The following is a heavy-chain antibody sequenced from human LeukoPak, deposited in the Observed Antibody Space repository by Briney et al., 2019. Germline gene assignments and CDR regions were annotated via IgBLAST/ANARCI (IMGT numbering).Heavy chain of an antibody. Sequence: PGGSLRLSCAASGFTFSSYWMSWVRQAPGKGLEWVSVIYSGGSTYYADSVKGRFTISRDNSKNTLYLQMNSLRAEDTAVYYCARISMISNYYYYYMDVWGKGTTVTVSS. CDR2: IYSGGST. V-gene: IGHV3-53*01. CDR1: GFTFSSYW. J-gene: IGHJ6*03. D-gene: IGHD3/OR15-3a*01. CDR3: ARISMISNYYYYYMDV.